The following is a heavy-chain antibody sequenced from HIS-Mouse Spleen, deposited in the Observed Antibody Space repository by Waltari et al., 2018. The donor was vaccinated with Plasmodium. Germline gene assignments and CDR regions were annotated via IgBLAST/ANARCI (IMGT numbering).Heavy chain of an antibody. D-gene: IGHD6-19*01. J-gene: IGHJ3*02. CDR1: GYTFTSYC. CDR2: ISPYNGNT. Sequence: QVQLVQSGAEVKKPGASVKVSCKASGYTFTSYCISWVRQAPGEGFEWMGWISPYNGNTNYEQNRQGRATMTTDTSTRTAYMELRSLRSDDTAVYYCGRGSAGDAFDIWGQGTMVTVSS. CDR3: GRGSAGDAFDI. V-gene: IGHV1-18*01.